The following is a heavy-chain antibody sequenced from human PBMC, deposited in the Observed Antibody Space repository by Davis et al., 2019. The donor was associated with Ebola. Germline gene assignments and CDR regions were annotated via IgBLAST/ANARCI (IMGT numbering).Heavy chain of an antibody. Sequence: GGSLRLSCAASGLTFSGYGMHWVRQAPDKGLEWVANIKQDGSEKYYVDSVKGRFTISRDNAKNSLYLQMNSLRAEDTAVYYCATGGMDVWGQGTTVTVSS. CDR3: ATGGMDV. CDR2: IKQDGSEK. J-gene: IGHJ6*02. CDR1: GLTFSGYG. V-gene: IGHV3-7*03.